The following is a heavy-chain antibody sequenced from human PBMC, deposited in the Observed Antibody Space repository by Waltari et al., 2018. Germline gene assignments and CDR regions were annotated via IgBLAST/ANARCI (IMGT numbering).Heavy chain of an antibody. CDR2: VSYSGTT. J-gene: IGHJ3*01. Sequence: QLQLQESGPRLVRPSETLSLICRVSGVSITSNRHYWAWFRQSPGQGLEWLGTVSYSGTTYSSPSLKSRVSVSRDTSKNQVSLILGSVTAADMAVYYCATYIGASVGTAAFDVWGQGTMVTVSS. D-gene: IGHD5-12*01. CDR3: ATYIGASVGTAAFDV. V-gene: IGHV4-39*01. CDR1: GVSITSNRHY.